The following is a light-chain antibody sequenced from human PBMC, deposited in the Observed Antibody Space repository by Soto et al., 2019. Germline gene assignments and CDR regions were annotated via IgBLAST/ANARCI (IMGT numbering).Light chain of an antibody. CDR3: QQYNYWPPRM. CDR2: GAT. V-gene: IGKV3-15*01. Sequence: EVVMTQSPATLSVSPGERATLSCRASQTINSNLAWYQQKPGQAPRLLIHGATTRATGIPGRFSGSGSGTEFTLTISSLQSEDIAVYYCQQYNYWPPRMFGQGTKVEI. CDR1: QTINSN. J-gene: IGKJ1*01.